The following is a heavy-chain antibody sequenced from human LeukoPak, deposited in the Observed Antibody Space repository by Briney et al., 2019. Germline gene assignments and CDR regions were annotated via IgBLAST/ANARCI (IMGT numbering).Heavy chain of an antibody. CDR1: GYTFTSYY. CDR2: ISPSGGST. D-gene: IGHD5-24*01. V-gene: IGHV1-46*01. Sequence: ASVKVSCKASGYTFTSYYMHWVRQAPGQGLEWMGVISPSGGSTTYAQKFQGRVTLTRDMSTSTDYLELSSLRSEDTAVYARDNSVRDEAWWFNPWGQGTLVTVSS. CDR3: DNSVRDEAWWFNP. J-gene: IGHJ5*02.